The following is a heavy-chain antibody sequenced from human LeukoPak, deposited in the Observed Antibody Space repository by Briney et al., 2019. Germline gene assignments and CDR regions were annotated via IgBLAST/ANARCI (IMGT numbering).Heavy chain of an antibody. V-gene: IGHV4-59*08. J-gene: IGHJ3*02. D-gene: IGHD4-23*01. Sequence: SETLSLTCTVSDDSINTSFWSWIRQPSGKGLEWIGCVHYSGNTDYNPSLKSRVITSIDTSKKQFSLKLSSVTAADTAVYYCARHMYGNVIDAFDIWGQGTMVTVSS. CDR2: VHYSGNT. CDR3: ARHMYGNVIDAFDI. CDR1: DDSINTSF.